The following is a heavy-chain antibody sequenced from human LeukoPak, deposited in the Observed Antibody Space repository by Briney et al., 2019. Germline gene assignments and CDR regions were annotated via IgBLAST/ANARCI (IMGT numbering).Heavy chain of an antibody. CDR3: TRPPFEAGIRFSSNYYYYYGMDV. CDR1: GFTFSGSA. CDR2: IRSKANSYAT. D-gene: IGHD2-2*02. J-gene: IGHJ6*02. Sequence: PGGSLRLSCAASGFTFSGSAMHWVRQASGKGLEWVGRIRSKANSYATAYAASVKGRFTISRDDSKNTAYLQMNSLKTEDTAVYYCTRPPFEAGIRFSSNYYYYYGMDVWGQGTTVTVSS. V-gene: IGHV3-73*01.